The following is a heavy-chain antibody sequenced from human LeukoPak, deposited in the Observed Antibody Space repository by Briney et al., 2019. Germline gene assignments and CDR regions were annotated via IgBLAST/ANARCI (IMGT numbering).Heavy chain of an antibody. Sequence: PGGSLRLSCAASGFTFTSYVMHWVRQAPGKGLQWVALISYDGSNKYYADSVKGRFTIFRDNSKNTLYLQMNSLRAEDTAVYYCARPRGAAAGTFGFDPWGQGTLVTVSS. CDR3: ARPRGAAAGTFGFDP. V-gene: IGHV3-30*03. J-gene: IGHJ5*02. D-gene: IGHD6-13*01. CDR2: ISYDGSNK. CDR1: GFTFTSYV.